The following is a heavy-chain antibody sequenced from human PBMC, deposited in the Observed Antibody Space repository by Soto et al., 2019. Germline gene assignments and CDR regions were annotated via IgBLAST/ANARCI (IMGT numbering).Heavy chain of an antibody. Sequence: SETLSLTCTVSGGSISSYYWSWIRQPPGKGLEWIGYIYYSGSTNYNPSLKSRVTISVDTSKSQFSLKLSSVTAADTAVYYCARSIAAADNFDYWGQGTLVTVSS. V-gene: IGHV4-59*01. D-gene: IGHD6-13*01. CDR3: ARSIAAADNFDY. CDR1: GGSISSYY. J-gene: IGHJ4*02. CDR2: IYYSGST.